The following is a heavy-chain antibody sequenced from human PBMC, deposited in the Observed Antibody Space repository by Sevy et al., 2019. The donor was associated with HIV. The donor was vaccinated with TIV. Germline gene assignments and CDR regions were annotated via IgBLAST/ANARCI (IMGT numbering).Heavy chain of an antibody. CDR3: ARVGTYYDFGSGYQTQWMDV. CDR1: GGSISSGGNY. J-gene: IGHJ6*04. Sequence: SETLSLTCTVSGGSISSGGNYWSWIRQHPGKDLEWIGYIYYSGSTYYNPSLKSRVTISVDTSKNQFTLKLSSVTAADTAVYYCARVGTYYDFGSGYQTQWMDVWGKGTTVTVSS. D-gene: IGHD3-3*01. CDR2: IYYSGST. V-gene: IGHV4-31*03.